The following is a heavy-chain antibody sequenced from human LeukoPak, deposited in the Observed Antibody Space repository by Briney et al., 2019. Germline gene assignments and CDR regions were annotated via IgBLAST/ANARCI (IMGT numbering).Heavy chain of an antibody. CDR2: IYHTGNT. J-gene: IGHJ5*02. CDR3: AKDPIVGPTVDYNWFDP. Sequence: PSETLSLTCTVSGYSIITGYYWGWIRQPPGKGLEWIGSIYHTGNTYYNPSLESRVTISVDTSKNQFSLRLSSVTAADTAVYYCAKDPIVGPTVDYNWFDPWGQGTRVTVSS. CDR1: GYSIITGYY. D-gene: IGHD1-26*01. V-gene: IGHV4-38-2*02.